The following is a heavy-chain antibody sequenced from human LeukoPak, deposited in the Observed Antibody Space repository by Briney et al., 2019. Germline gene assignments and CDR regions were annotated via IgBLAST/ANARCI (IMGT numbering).Heavy chain of an antibody. Sequence: GRSLRLSCAASGFTFSSYGMHWVRQAPGKGLEWVAVIWYDGSNKCYADSVKGRFTISRDNSKNTLYLQMNSLRAEDTAVYYCAREYSSGFGNAFDIWGQGTMVTVSS. CDR1: GFTFSSYG. CDR2: IWYDGSNK. D-gene: IGHD6-19*01. CDR3: AREYSSGFGNAFDI. J-gene: IGHJ3*02. V-gene: IGHV3-33*01.